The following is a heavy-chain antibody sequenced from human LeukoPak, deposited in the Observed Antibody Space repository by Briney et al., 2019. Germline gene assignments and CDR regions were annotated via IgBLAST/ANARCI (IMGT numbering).Heavy chain of an antibody. V-gene: IGHV3-23*01. CDR1: GFSFSDYD. CDR2: ISTTSATT. J-gene: IGHJ4*02. CDR3: AKVKGVSAIAVDY. Sequence: PGGSLSLSCAASGFSFSDYDMNWVRLAPGKGLEWVAWISTTSATTYYADSVKGRFTISRDNSKNTLYLQMNSLRAEDTAVYYCAKVKGVSAIAVDYWGQGTLVTVSS. D-gene: IGHD6-13*01.